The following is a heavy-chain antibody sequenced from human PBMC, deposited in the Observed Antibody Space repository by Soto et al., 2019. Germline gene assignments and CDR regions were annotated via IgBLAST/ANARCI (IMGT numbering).Heavy chain of an antibody. V-gene: IGHV4-39*01. J-gene: IGHJ4*02. D-gene: IGHD2-21*02. CDR1: GGSISSSSFY. CDR2: IHLRSGNT. Sequence: SETLSLTCTVSGGSISSSSFYWGWVRQTPGKGLEWITSIHLRSGNTYYNPSLKSRVTISVDTSENQFSLTLTSVTAADTAVYYCASPASYCGGDCSGNWGQGTLVTVSS. CDR3: ASPASYCGGDCSGN.